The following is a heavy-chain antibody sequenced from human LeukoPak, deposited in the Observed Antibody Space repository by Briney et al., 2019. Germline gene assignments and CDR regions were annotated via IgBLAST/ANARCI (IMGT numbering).Heavy chain of an antibody. J-gene: IGHJ4*02. D-gene: IGHD3-10*01. CDR1: GGSFGGYY. Sequence: SETLSLTCAVYGGSFGGYYWSWIRQPPGKGLEWIGEINHSGSTNYNPSLKSRVTISVDTSKNQFSLKLSSVTAADTAVYYCASSDDSGRVVRGVYYFDYWGQGTLVTVSS. CDR2: INHSGST. CDR3: ASSDDSGRVVRGVYYFDY. V-gene: IGHV4-34*01.